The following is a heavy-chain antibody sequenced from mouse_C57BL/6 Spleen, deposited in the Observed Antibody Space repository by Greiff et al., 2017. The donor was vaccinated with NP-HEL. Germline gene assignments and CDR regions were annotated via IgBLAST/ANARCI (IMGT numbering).Heavy chain of an antibody. Sequence: EVQLVESGGGLVQPKGSLKLSCAASGFSFNTYAMNWVRQAPGQGLEWVARIRSKSNNYAKYYADSVKDRFTISRDASESMLYLQMNNLKTEDTAMYYCVRGDGGMDYWGQGTSVTVSS. J-gene: IGHJ4*01. CDR3: VRGDGGMDY. D-gene: IGHD3-3*01. CDR2: IRSKSNNYAK. CDR1: GFSFNTYA. V-gene: IGHV10-1*01.